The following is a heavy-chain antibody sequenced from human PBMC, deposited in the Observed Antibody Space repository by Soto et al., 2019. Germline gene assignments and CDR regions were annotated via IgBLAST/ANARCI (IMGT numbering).Heavy chain of an antibody. CDR3: AINPIAAAGTGQYFQH. J-gene: IGHJ1*01. CDR2: INPNSGGT. Sequence: GASVKVSCKASGYTFTGYYMHWVRQAPGQGLEWMGWINPNSGGTNYAQKFQGWVTMTRDTSISTAYMELSRLRSDDTAVYYCAINPIAAAGTGQYFQHWGQGTLVTVSS. CDR1: GYTFTGYY. V-gene: IGHV1-2*04. D-gene: IGHD6-13*01.